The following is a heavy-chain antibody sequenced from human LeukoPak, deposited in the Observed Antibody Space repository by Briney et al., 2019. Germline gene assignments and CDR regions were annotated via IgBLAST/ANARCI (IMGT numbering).Heavy chain of an antibody. CDR2: IDPNSDNI. Sequence: ASVKVSCKASGYTFTGCFIHYVRQAPGQGLEWMGWIDPNSDNIRYSETFKDRVTMTRDTSTNTAYMELSWLRSDDTGVYYCARSAYNYGYVYFDHWGQGTLVIVSS. V-gene: IGHV1-2*02. CDR1: GYTFTGCF. D-gene: IGHD5-18*01. J-gene: IGHJ4*02. CDR3: ARSAYNYGYVYFDH.